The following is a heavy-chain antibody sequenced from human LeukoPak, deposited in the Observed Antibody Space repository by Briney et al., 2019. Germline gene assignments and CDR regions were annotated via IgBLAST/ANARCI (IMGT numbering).Heavy chain of an antibody. CDR3: AKKIAVAGLYDAFVI. V-gene: IGHV3-23*01. J-gene: IGHJ3*02. CDR1: GFTFSTFA. D-gene: IGHD6-19*01. Sequence: PGGSLRLSCAASGFTFSTFAMSWVRQAPGKGLEWVSSIRASGGSTYYADSVKGRFTISRDNSKNTLYLQMNSLRAEDTAVYYCAKKIAVAGLYDAFVIWGQGTMVTVSS. CDR2: IRASGGST.